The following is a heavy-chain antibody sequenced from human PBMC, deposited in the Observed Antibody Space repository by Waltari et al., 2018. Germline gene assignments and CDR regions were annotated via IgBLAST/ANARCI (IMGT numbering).Heavy chain of an antibody. V-gene: IGHV1-18*01. Sequence: QVQLVQSGAEVKKPGASVKVSCKASGYTFPSYGISWVRKAPGQGLEWMGWSSAYNGNTNYAQKLQGRVTMTTDTSTSTAYMELRSLRSDDTAVYYCARDCSGGSCYGEFDYWGQGTLVTVSS. J-gene: IGHJ4*02. CDR3: ARDCSGGSCYGEFDY. D-gene: IGHD2-15*01. CDR2: SSAYNGNT. CDR1: GYTFPSYG.